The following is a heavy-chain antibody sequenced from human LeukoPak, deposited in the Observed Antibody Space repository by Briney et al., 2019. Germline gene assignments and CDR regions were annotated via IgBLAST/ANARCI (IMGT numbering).Heavy chain of an antibody. CDR3: ARDRPSYYYDSSGYYTGYWYFDL. CDR1: GGSISSGSYY. V-gene: IGHV4-61*02. CDR2: IYTSGCT. D-gene: IGHD3-22*01. Sequence: SETLSLTCTVSGGSISSGSYYWSWIRQPAGKGLEWIGRIYTSGCTNYNPSLKSRVTISVDTSKNQFSLKLSSVTAADTAVYYCARDRPSYYYDSSGYYTGYWYFDLWGRGTLVTVSS. J-gene: IGHJ2*01.